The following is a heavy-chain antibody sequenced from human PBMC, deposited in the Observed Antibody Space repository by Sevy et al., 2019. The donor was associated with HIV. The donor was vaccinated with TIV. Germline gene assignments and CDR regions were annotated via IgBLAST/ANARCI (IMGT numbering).Heavy chain of an antibody. CDR3: ARHVAVPYFREGFDY. CDR2: IFYSGTT. J-gene: IGHJ4*02. CDR1: GGSIIGYY. D-gene: IGHD2-21*01. V-gene: IGHV4-59*08. Sequence: SETLSLTCTVSGGSIIGYYCSWIRQSPGKGLEWIGYIFYSGTTVYNPSLKSRVTISVDTSKNQFSLKLSSVTAADTAVYYCARHVAVPYFREGFDYWGQGTLVTVSS.